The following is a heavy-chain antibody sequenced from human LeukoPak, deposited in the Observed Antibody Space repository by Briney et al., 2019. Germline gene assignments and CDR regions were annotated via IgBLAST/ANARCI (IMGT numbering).Heavy chain of an antibody. D-gene: IGHD3-9*01. CDR1: GDSISSDTFY. J-gene: IGHJ4*02. V-gene: IGHV4-39*07. CDR3: AREDILTGFHGIDF. CDR2: IYYNGNT. Sequence: SETLSLTCTVSGDSISSDTFYWAWIRQPPGEGPEWIGSIYYNGNTYYNPSLKSRVTLSVDTSKNQFSLRLSSMTAADTAVYYCAREDILTGFHGIDFWGQGTLVTVSS.